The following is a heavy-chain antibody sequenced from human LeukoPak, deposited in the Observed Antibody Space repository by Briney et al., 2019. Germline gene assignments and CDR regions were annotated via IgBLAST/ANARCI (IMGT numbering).Heavy chain of an antibody. CDR2: IYYSGST. CDR1: AGSINNYY. D-gene: IGHD6-6*01. Sequence: SETLSLTCTVSAGSINNYYWSWIRQPPGKGLEWIGYIYYSGSTNYNPSLKSRVTISVDTSKKQISLNLSSVTAADTAVYYCARVAARYVGMDVWGQGTTVTVSS. J-gene: IGHJ6*02. CDR3: ARVAARYVGMDV. V-gene: IGHV4-59*01.